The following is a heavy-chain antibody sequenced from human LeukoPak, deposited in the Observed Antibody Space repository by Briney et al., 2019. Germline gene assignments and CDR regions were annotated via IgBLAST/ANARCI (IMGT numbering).Heavy chain of an antibody. D-gene: IGHD6-13*01. V-gene: IGHV1-8*01. CDR1: GYTFTSYD. Sequence: ASVKVSCKASGYTFTSYDINWVRQATGQGLEWMGWMNPNSGNTGYAQKFQGRVTMTRNTSISTAYMELSSLRSEDTAVYYCARGPVKAYSSSWYSDYWGQGTLVTVSS. CDR2: MNPNSGNT. J-gene: IGHJ4*02. CDR3: ARGPVKAYSSSWYSDY.